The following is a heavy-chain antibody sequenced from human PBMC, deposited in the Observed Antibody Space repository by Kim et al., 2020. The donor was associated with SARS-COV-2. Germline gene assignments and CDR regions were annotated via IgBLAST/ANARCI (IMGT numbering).Heavy chain of an antibody. V-gene: IGHV3-11*06. CDR3: VRAAYCSSTSCYLSY. CDR2: ISSNSSYT. CDR1: GFTFSDYY. J-gene: IGHJ4*02. D-gene: IGHD2-2*01. Sequence: GGSLRLSCAASGFTFSDYYMNWIRQAPGKGLEWVSYISSNSSYTNYADSVKGRFTISRDNATNSLYLQMNSLRAEDTAVYYCVRAAYCSSTSCYLSYWGQGTLVTVSS.